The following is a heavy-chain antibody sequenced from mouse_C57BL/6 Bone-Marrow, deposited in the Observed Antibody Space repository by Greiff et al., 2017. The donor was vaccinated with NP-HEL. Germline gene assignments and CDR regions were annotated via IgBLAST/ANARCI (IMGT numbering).Heavy chain of an antibody. CDR3: ARHLYYGNPYAMDY. Sequence: VQLKESGGDLVKPGGSLKLSCAASGFTFSSYGMSWVRQTPDKRLEWVATISSGGSYTYYPDSVKGRFTISRDNAKNTLYLQMSSLKSEDTAMYYCARHLYYGNPYAMDYWGQGTSVTVSS. CDR1: GFTFSSYG. D-gene: IGHD2-1*01. V-gene: IGHV5-6*01. CDR2: ISSGGSYT. J-gene: IGHJ4*01.